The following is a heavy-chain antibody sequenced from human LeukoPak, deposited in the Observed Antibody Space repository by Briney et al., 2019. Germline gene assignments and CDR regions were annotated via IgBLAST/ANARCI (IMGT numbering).Heavy chain of an antibody. CDR3: ARRSRNGLDAFDI. J-gene: IGHJ3*02. V-gene: IGHV1-2*02. D-gene: IGHD1-14*01. Sequence: ASVRVSFKSSAYTFTVYYLHWVRQAPGQGLQWMGWIDPNNGDTEYAQKFQGRVTMTRDRSISTAYMELGRLTSDDTAVYYCARRSRNGLDAFDIWGQGTMVTVSS. CDR1: AYTFTVYY. CDR2: IDPNNGDT.